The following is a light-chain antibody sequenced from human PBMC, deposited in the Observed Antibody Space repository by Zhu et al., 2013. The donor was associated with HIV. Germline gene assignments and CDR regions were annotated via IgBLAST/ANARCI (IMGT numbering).Light chain of an antibody. Sequence: EIVLTQSPGTLSLSPGERATLSCRASQSTSTSLAWHQQKPGQAPRLLIYGASSRATGIPDRFSGSGSGTDFTLTINRLEPEDFAVYYCQQYGSSPFTFGGGPRSEIK. V-gene: IGKV3-20*01. CDR1: QSTSTS. CDR3: QQYGSSPFT. J-gene: IGKJ4*01. CDR2: GAS.